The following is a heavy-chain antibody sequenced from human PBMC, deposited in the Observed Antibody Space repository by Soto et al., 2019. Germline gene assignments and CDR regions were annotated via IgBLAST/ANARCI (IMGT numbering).Heavy chain of an antibody. D-gene: IGHD6-19*01. Sequence: GGSLRLSCAASGFTFSSYAMSWVRQAPGKGLEWVSAISGSGGSTYYADSVKGRSTISRDNSKNTLYLQMNSLRAEDTAVYYCAKDLSIAVAGTFYYWGQGTLVTVSS. CDR2: ISGSGGST. CDR3: AKDLSIAVAGTFYY. J-gene: IGHJ4*02. V-gene: IGHV3-23*01. CDR1: GFTFSSYA.